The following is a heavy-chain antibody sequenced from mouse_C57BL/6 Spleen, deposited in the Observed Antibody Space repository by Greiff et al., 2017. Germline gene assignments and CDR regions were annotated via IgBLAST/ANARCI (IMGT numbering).Heavy chain of an antibody. D-gene: IGHD2-4*01. V-gene: IGHV1-69*01. CDR3: VYYDYDWFAY. J-gene: IGHJ3*01. Sequence: QVQLQQPGAELVMPGASVKLSCKASGYTFTSYWMHWVKQRPGQGLEWIGEIDPSDSYTNYNQKFKGKSTLTVDKSSSTAYMELRSLTSEDSAVYYCVYYDYDWFAYWGQGTLVTVSA. CDR2: IDPSDSYT. CDR1: GYTFTSYW.